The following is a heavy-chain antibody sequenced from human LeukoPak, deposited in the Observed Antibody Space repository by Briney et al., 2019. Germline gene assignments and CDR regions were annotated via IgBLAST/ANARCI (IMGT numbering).Heavy chain of an antibody. CDR2: IRYDGSNK. V-gene: IGHV3-30*02. CDR1: GFTFSSYG. D-gene: IGHD2-21*01. J-gene: IGHJ6*03. CDR3: ARGCPEPPNFAILGLLRRYYYYYMDV. Sequence: GGSLRLSCAASGFTFSSYGMHWVRQAPGKGLEWVAFIRYDGSNKYYADSVKGRFTISRDNSKNTLYLQMNSLRAEDTAVYYCARGCPEPPNFAILGLLRRYYYYYMDVWGKGTTVTISS.